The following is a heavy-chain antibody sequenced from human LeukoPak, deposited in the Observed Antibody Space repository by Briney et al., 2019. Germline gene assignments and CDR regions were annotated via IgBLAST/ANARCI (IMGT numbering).Heavy chain of an antibody. CDR2: INPSGGST. D-gene: IGHD5-24*01. CDR1: GYTFTSYY. CDR3: ARGDIEMATITDAFDI. V-gene: IGHV1-46*01. Sequence: ASVKVSCKASGYTFTSYYMHWVRQAPGQGLEWMGIINPSGGSTSYAQKFQGRVTMTRDTSTSTVYMELSSLRSEDTAVYYCARGDIEMATITDAFDIWGQGTMVTVSS. J-gene: IGHJ3*02.